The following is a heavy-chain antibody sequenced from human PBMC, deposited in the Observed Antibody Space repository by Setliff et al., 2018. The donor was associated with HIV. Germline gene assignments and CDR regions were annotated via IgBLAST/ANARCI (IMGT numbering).Heavy chain of an antibody. CDR1: GASISNYY. J-gene: IGHJ4*02. CDR2: ISYGAST. CDR3: ARTYYGYSYGTYYFDY. V-gene: IGHV4-59*08. Sequence: PSETLSLTCTVSGASISNYYWSWLRQPPGKGLEWLGYISYGASTNYNPSLKSRVSMSLDTSKNQFSLNLNSVTAADTAVYYCARTYYGYSYGTYYFDYWGQGTLVTV. D-gene: IGHD5-18*01.